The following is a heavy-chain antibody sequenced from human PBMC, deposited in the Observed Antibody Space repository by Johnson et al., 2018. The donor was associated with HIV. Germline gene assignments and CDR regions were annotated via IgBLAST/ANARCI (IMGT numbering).Heavy chain of an antibody. Sequence: VQLVESGGGLVQPGGSLRLSCAASGFTFDTSWMNWVRQAPGRGLEWVANIKYDGSEKYYADSVKGRFTISRDNSKNTLFLQMNSLRAEDTAVYYCARVSLAYSYGYDAFDIWGQGTMVTVSS. CDR1: GFTFDTSW. V-gene: IGHV3-7*01. CDR3: ARVSLAYSYGYDAFDI. J-gene: IGHJ3*02. D-gene: IGHD5-18*01. CDR2: IKYDGSEK.